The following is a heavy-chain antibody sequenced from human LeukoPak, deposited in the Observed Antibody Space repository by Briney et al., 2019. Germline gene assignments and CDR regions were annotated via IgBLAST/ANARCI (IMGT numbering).Heavy chain of an antibody. J-gene: IGHJ4*02. CDR1: GYSFSGYW. D-gene: IGHD2-15*01. V-gene: IGHV5-51*01. CDR2: IYPGDSET. Sequence: GESLKISCKGSGYSFSGYWIGWVRQMPGKGLEWMGVIYPGDSETRYSPSFQGQVTISADKSISTAYLQWSSLKASDTAMYYCARKMGCSGGSCHYFDYWGQGTLLTVSS. CDR3: ARKMGCSGGSCHYFDY.